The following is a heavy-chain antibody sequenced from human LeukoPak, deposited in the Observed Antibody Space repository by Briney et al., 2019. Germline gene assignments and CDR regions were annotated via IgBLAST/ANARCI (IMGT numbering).Heavy chain of an antibody. CDR2: ISPSGGST. Sequence: ASVKVSCKAFGYTFTSNYMHWVRQAPGQGPEWMGVISPSGGSTTYAQKFQGRVTLTRDMSTSTDYLELSSLRSEDTAVYYCARGSFWSGYLEYYYYYYMDVWGKGTTVTVSS. V-gene: IGHV1-46*01. J-gene: IGHJ6*03. CDR3: ARGSFWSGYLEYYYYYYMDV. CDR1: GYTFTSNY. D-gene: IGHD3-3*01.